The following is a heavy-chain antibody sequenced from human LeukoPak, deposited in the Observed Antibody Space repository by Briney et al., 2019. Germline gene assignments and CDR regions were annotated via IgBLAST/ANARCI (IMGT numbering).Heavy chain of an antibody. CDR2: IYTSGST. J-gene: IGHJ4*02. CDR1: GGSISSGSYY. V-gene: IGHV4-61*02. CDR3: ARGLGGSYFDY. D-gene: IGHD1-26*01. Sequence: SETLSLTCTVSGGSISSGSYYWSWIRQPAGKGLEWIGRIYTSGSTNYNPSLKSRVTISVDTSKNQFSLKLSSVTAADTAVYYCARGLGGSYFDYWGQGTLVTVSS.